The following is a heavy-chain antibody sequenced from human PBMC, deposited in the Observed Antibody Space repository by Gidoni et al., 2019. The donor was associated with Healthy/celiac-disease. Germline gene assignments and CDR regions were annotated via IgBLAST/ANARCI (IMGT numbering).Heavy chain of an antibody. Sequence: VQLVESGGGLVQPGGSLRLSCAASGFTFCSYEMNWVRQAPGKGLEWVSYMSSSGSTIYYADSVKGRFTISRDNAKNSLDLQMNSLRAEDTAVYYCARDAPVDTAMGSDYYYYGMDVWGQGTTVTVSS. CDR1: GFTFCSYE. J-gene: IGHJ6*02. D-gene: IGHD5-18*01. CDR3: ARDAPVDTAMGSDYYYYGMDV. V-gene: IGHV3-48*03. CDR2: MSSSGSTI.